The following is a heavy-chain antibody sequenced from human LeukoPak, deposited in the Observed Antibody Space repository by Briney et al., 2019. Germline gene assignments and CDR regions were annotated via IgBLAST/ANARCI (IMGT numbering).Heavy chain of an antibody. Sequence: ASVTVSCKASGYTFTAYSMHWVRQAPGQGLEWMGGIIPIFGTANYAQKFQGRVTITADESTSTAYMELSSLRSGDTAVYYCARSQPNYDILTGLIPRVPYYYYGMDVWGQGTTVTVSS. D-gene: IGHD3-9*01. CDR1: GYTFTAYS. J-gene: IGHJ6*02. V-gene: IGHV1-69*13. CDR3: ARSQPNYDILTGLIPRVPYYYYGMDV. CDR2: IIPIFGTA.